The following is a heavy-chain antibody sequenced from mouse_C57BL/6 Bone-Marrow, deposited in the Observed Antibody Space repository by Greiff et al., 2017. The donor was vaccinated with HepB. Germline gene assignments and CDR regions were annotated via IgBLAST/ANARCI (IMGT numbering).Heavy chain of an antibody. CDR1: GFNIKDDY. Sequence: EVQRVESGAELVRPGASVKLSCTASGFNIKDDYMHWVKQRPEQGLEWIGWIDPENGDTEYDSKFQGKATITADTSSNTAYLQLSSLTSEDTAVYYCTSYYYGSSYDAMDYWGQGTSVTVSS. D-gene: IGHD1-1*01. CDR2: IDPENGDT. V-gene: IGHV14-4*01. J-gene: IGHJ4*01. CDR3: TSYYYGSSYDAMDY.